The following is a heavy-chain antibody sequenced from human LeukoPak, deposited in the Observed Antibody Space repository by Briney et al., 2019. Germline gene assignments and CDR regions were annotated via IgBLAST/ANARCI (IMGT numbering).Heavy chain of an antibody. CDR1: GFTLSDYA. CDR3: ARDLTLGDFTFFDY. D-gene: IGHD2-21*02. J-gene: IGHJ4*02. V-gene: IGHV3-30*04. Sequence: GGSLRLSCAASGFTLSDYAIHWVRQAPGRGLEWVALISYDGRNKYYADSVKGRFTISSDNSKDTLYLQMNSLRTDDTAVYYCARDLTLGDFTFFDYWGQGTLVTVSS. CDR2: ISYDGRNK.